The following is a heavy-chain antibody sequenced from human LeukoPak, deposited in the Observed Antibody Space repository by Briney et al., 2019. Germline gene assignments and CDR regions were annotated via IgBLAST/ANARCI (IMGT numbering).Heavy chain of an antibody. CDR1: GFTFSGYA. V-gene: IGHV3-30-3*01. D-gene: IGHD2-8*01. CDR3: ARDYWWNYDY. J-gene: IGHJ4*02. CDR2: ISKDGSNK. Sequence: PGGSLRLSCATSGFTFSGYAMHWVRQAPGKGLEWVAVISKDGSNKFYPDSVRGRFTISRDNSKDTIYLQMDSLRAEDTAIYYCARDYWWNYDYWGQGTLVTASS.